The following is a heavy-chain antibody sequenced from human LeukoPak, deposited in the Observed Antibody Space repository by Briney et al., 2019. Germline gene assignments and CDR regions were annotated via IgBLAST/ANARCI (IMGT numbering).Heavy chain of an antibody. CDR3: AALQWRPGPYFDY. CDR2: IVVGSGNT. V-gene: IGHV1-58*01. Sequence: ASVKVSCKASGFTFTSSAVQWVRQARGQRLEWIGWIVVGSGNTNYAQKFQERVTITRDMSTSTAYMELSSPRSEDTAVYYCAALQWRPGPYFDYWGQGTLVTVSS. J-gene: IGHJ4*02. CDR1: GFTFTSSA. D-gene: IGHD6-19*01.